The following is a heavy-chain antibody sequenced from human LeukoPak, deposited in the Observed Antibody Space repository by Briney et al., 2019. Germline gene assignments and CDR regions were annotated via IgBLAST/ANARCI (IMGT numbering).Heavy chain of an antibody. J-gene: IGHJ4*02. CDR2: ISGNGGST. Sequence: GGSLRLSCAASGFTFSSYAMSWVRQAPGKGLELVSAISGNGGSTYYADTVKGRFTISRDNSKNTLYLQMNSLRAEDTAVYYCAKAVLWWSDPLDYWGQGTLVTVSS. D-gene: IGHD2-21*01. CDR1: GFTFSSYA. V-gene: IGHV3-23*01. CDR3: AKAVLWWSDPLDY.